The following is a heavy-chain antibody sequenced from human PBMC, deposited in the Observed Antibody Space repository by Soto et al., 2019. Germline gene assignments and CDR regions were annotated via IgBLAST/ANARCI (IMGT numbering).Heavy chain of an antibody. Sequence: QVQLVESGGGVVQPGRSLRLSCAASGFTFSSYGMHWVRQAPGKGLEWVAVIWYDGSNKYYADSVKGRFTISRDNSKNTLYLQMSSLRAEDTAVYYCARDHYYGSGRYDYWGQGTLVTVSS. CDR2: IWYDGSNK. CDR1: GFTFSSYG. D-gene: IGHD3-10*01. V-gene: IGHV3-33*01. CDR3: ARDHYYGSGRYDY. J-gene: IGHJ4*02.